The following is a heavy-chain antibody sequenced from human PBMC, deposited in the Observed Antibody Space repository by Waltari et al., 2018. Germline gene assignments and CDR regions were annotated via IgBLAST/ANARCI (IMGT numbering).Heavy chain of an antibody. CDR2: VSYSGTT. V-gene: IGHV4-39*01. CDR3: ATYIGASVGTAAFDV. CDR1: GVSITSNRHY. Sequence: QLQLQESGPRLVRPSETLSLICRVSGVSITSNRHYWAWIRQSPGQGLEWIGTVSYSGTTDSSPSLKSRVSVARDMSKNQVSLILGSVTAADMAVYYCATYIGASVGTAAFDVWGQGTMVTVSS. D-gene: IGHD5-12*01. J-gene: IGHJ3*01.